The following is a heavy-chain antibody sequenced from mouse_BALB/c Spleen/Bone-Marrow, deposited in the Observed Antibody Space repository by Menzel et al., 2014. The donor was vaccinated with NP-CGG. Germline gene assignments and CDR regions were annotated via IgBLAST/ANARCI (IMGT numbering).Heavy chain of an antibody. CDR3: TRLTYYGLTDH. CDR1: GFDFSRYW. D-gene: IGHD1-2*01. Sequence: EVQLQQSGGGLVQPGGSLKLSCTVSGFDFSRYWMSWVRQAPGKGLQWIGEINPESSTINYTPSLKDKFIISRDNAKNTLYLQMSKVRSEDTALYYCTRLTYYGLTDHWGQGTTLTVSS. CDR2: INPESSTI. J-gene: IGHJ2*01. V-gene: IGHV4-1*02.